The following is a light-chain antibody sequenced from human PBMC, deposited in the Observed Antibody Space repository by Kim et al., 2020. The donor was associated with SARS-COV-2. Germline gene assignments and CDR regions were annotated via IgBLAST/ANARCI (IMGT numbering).Light chain of an antibody. J-gene: IGKJ4*01. V-gene: IGKV3-11*01. CDR3: QQRVTWPPLT. CDR2: DTF. CDR1: QNINNY. Sequence: SPGERATLSGRACQNINNYLAWYQQKPGQAPRLVIYDTFNRATGIPARFSGSGSGTDFTLTISSLEPEDFAVYYCQQRVTWPPLTFGGGTKVDIK.